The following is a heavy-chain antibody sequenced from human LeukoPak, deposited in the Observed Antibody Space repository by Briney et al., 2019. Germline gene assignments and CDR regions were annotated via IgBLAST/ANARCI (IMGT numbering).Heavy chain of an antibody. D-gene: IGHD1-7*01. Sequence: GASVKVSCKASGYTFTGYYMHWVRQAPGQGLEWMGWINPNSGGTNYAQKFQGRVTMTRNTSISTAYMELSSLRSEDTAVYYCASSITGTTGVVTYYYMDVWGKGTTVTVSS. CDR1: GYTFTGYY. V-gene: IGHV1-2*02. CDR2: INPNSGGT. CDR3: ASSITGTTGVVTYYYMDV. J-gene: IGHJ6*03.